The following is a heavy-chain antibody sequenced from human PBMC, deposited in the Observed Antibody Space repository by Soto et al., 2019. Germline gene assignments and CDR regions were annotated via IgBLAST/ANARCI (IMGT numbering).Heavy chain of an antibody. D-gene: IGHD6-6*01. J-gene: IGHJ4*02. CDR3: ARSIAVPSSHIDH. Sequence: PSETLSLTCRVSGGSMSGYYWSWIRQAPGKGLAWIGYVYYTGSTNYNPSLQSRVTISVDTSNKQFSLSLRLVTAADTAVYFCARSIAVPSSHIDHWGQGIRVTVSS. CDR1: GGSMSGYY. CDR2: VYYTGST. V-gene: IGHV4-59*01.